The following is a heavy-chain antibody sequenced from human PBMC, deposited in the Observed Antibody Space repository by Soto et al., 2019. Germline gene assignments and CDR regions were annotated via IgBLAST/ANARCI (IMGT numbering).Heavy chain of an antibody. V-gene: IGHV4-61*01. D-gene: IGHD3-10*01. J-gene: IGHJ6*02. CDR1: GGSVRSGSYY. CDR2: MYYSGST. CDR3: ARGTMVRGVTQNLYYYSGMDV. Sequence: QVQLQQSGPGLVKPSETLFLTCTVSGGSVRSGSYYWSWIRQPPGKGLEWIGDMYYSGSTNHNPSLKSRVTISVDRTKTQFSLKVSSVTAADTAVYYCARGTMVRGVTQNLYYYSGMDVWGQGTTVTVSS.